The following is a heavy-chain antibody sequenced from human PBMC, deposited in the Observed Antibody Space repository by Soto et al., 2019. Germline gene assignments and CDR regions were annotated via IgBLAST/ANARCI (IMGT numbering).Heavy chain of an antibody. J-gene: IGHJ4*02. V-gene: IGHV1-18*01. D-gene: IGHD2-15*01. Sequence: ASGKVSCKASGYTFTSYGISWVRQAPGQGLEWMGWISGYNGNTNYAQKLQGRVTMTTDTSTSTAYMELRSLRSDDTAVYYCAREEWYCSGGSCYPGPWDYWGQGTLVTVSS. CDR1: GYTFTSYG. CDR3: AREEWYCSGGSCYPGPWDY. CDR2: ISGYNGNT.